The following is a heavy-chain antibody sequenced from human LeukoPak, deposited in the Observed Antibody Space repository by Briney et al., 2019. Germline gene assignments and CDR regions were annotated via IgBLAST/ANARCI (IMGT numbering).Heavy chain of an antibody. CDR3: ARRRSLFDY. Sequence: PGGSLRLSCAASGFTFSSYSMNWVRQAPGKGLEWVSGINWNGGSTGYADSVKGRFTISRDNAKNSLYLQMNSLRAEDTALYYCARRRSLFDYWGQGTLVTVSS. D-gene: IGHD4-17*01. V-gene: IGHV3-20*04. CDR1: GFTFSSYS. CDR2: INWNGGST. J-gene: IGHJ4*02.